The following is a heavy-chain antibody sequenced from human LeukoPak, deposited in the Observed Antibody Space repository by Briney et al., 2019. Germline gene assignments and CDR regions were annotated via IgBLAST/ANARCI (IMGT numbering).Heavy chain of an antibody. Sequence: GGSLRLSCAASGFTFSSYAMSWVRQAPGKGLEWVSAISGSGGSTYYADSVKGRFTISRDNSKDTLYLQINSLRAEDTAVYYCAKDLGTMIVVVTLYYWGQGTLVTVSS. CDR3: AKDLGTMIVVVTLYY. D-gene: IGHD3-22*01. V-gene: IGHV3-23*01. J-gene: IGHJ4*02. CDR2: ISGSGGST. CDR1: GFTFSSYA.